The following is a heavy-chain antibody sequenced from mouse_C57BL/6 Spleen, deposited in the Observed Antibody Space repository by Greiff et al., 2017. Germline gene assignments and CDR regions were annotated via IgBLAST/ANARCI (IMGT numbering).Heavy chain of an antibody. Sequence: EVQLQQSGPELVKPGASVKISCKASGYSFTDYNMNWVKQSNGQSLEWIGVIDPNYGTTSYNQKFKGKATLTVDQSSSTAYMQLNSLTSEDSAVYYCARSGYSNYDAMDYWGQGTSVTVSS. D-gene: IGHD2-5*01. J-gene: IGHJ4*01. CDR1: GYSFTDYN. CDR2: IDPNYGTT. V-gene: IGHV1-39*01. CDR3: ARSGYSNYDAMDY.